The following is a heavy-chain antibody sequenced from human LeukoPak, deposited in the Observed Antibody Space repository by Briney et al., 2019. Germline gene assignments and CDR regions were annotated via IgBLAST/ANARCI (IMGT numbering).Heavy chain of an antibody. CDR3: TTSFYDILTGYSKFDY. CDR1: GFTFSNAW. Sequence: TGGSLRLSCAASGFTFSNAWMSWVRQAPGKGLEWVGCIKSKTDGGTTDYAAPVKGRFTISRDDSKNTLYLQMNSLKTEDTAVYYCTTSFYDILTGYSKFDYWGQGTLVTVSS. CDR2: IKSKTDGGTT. D-gene: IGHD3-9*01. V-gene: IGHV3-15*01. J-gene: IGHJ4*02.